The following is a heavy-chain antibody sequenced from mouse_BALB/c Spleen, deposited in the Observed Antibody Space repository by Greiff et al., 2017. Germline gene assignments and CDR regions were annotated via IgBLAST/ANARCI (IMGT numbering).Heavy chain of an antibody. CDR3: ARNESSTMSTTGGSMDY. CDR2: FYPGSGSI. V-gene: IGHV1-62-2*01. D-gene: IGHD2-4*01. J-gene: IGHJ4*01. CDR1: GYTFTEYI. Sequence: VQGVESGAELVKPGASVKLSCKASGYTFTEYIIHWVKQRPGQGLEWIGWFYPGSGSINYNEKFKDKATLTADKSSSTVYMELSRLTSENSAVYFCARNESSTMSTTGGSMDYWGQGTSVTVSS.